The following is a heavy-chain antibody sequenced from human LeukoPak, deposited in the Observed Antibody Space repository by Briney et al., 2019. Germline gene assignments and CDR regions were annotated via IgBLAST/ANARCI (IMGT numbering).Heavy chain of an antibody. D-gene: IGHD3-10*01. CDR1: GGTFRSYA. V-gene: IGHV1-69*13. CDR3: ARDPYGSGSYTPYNWFDP. J-gene: IGHJ5*02. CDR2: IIPIFGTA. Sequence: SVKVSCKASGGTFRSYAISGVRQAPGQGLEWMGGIIPIFGTANYAQKFQGRVTITADESTSTAYMELSSLRSEDTAVYYCARDPYGSGSYTPYNWFDPWGQGTLVTVSS.